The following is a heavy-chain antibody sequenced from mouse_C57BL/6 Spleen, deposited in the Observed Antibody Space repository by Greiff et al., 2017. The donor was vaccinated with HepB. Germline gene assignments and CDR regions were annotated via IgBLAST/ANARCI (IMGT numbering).Heavy chain of an antibody. CDR1: GFSFTSYG. J-gene: IGHJ3*01. V-gene: IGHV2-2*01. Sequence: VQLQESGPGLVQPSQSLSITCTVSGFSFTSYGVHWVRQSPGKGLEWLGVIWSGGSTDYNAAFISRMSISKDTSKSQVFFKMNRLHADDTAIYYCASYYGNDGGFAYWGQGTLVTVSA. CDR2: IWSGGST. D-gene: IGHD2-2*01. CDR3: ASYYGNDGGFAY.